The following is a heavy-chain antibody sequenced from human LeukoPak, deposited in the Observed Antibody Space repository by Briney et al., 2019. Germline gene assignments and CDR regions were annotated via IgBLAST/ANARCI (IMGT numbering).Heavy chain of an antibody. CDR3: AKDALNYYDSSGYIGY. J-gene: IGHJ4*02. D-gene: IGHD3-22*01. CDR1: GFTFDEYA. CDR2: ISWNSGSK. Sequence: GGSLRLSCADSGFTFDEYAMQWVGQAPGKGVEGVEGISWNSGSKDYADSVKGRFTISRDNAKNSLYLQMNSLRAEDTALYYCAKDALNYYDSSGYIGYWGQGTLVTVSS. V-gene: IGHV3-9*01.